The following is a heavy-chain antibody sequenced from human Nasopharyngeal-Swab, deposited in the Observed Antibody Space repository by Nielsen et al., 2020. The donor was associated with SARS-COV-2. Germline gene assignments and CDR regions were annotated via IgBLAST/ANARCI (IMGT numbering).Heavy chain of an antibody. CDR1: GFTFSDYY. V-gene: IGHV3-11*01. Sequence: GESLKISCAASGFTFSDYYMSWIRQAPGKGLEWVSYISSSGSTIYYADSVKGRFTISRDNAKNSLYPQMNSLRAEDTAVYYCAKEEAGYYYDSSGVRGFDYWGQGTLVTVSS. CDR3: AKEEAGYYYDSSGVRGFDY. CDR2: ISSSGSTI. J-gene: IGHJ4*02. D-gene: IGHD3-22*01.